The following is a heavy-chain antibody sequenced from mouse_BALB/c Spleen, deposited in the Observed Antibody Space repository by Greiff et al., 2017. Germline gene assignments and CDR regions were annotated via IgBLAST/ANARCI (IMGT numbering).Heavy chain of an antibody. D-gene: IGHD4-1*01. CDR3: AREPHWAWFAY. J-gene: IGHJ3*01. CDR2: ISYDGSN. Sequence: EVKLVESGPGLVKPSQSLSLTCSVTGYSITSGYYWNWIRQFPGNKLEWMGYISYDGSNNYNPSLKNRISITRDTSKNQFFLKLNSVTTEDTATYYCAREPHWAWFAYWGQGTLVTVSA. V-gene: IGHV3-6*02. CDR1: GYSITSGYY.